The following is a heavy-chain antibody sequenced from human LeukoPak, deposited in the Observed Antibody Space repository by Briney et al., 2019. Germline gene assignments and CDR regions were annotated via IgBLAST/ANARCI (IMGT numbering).Heavy chain of an antibody. J-gene: IGHJ6*03. CDR1: GFTFSDYY. Sequence: PGGSLRLSCAASGFTFSDYYMSWIRQAPGKGLEWVSYISSSGSTIYYADSVKGRFTISRDNAKNSLYLQMNSLRAEDTAVYYCARKKYYDFWSGYSGPQQLYMDVWGKGTTVTVSS. CDR3: ARKKYYDFWSGYSGPQQLYMDV. D-gene: IGHD3-3*01. V-gene: IGHV3-11*04. CDR2: ISSSGSTI.